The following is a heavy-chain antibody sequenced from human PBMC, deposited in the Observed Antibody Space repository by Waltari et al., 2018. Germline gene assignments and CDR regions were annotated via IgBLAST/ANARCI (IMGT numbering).Heavy chain of an antibody. CDR1: GYSFTSYW. CDR2: IYPGDSDT. J-gene: IGHJ4*02. Sequence: EVQLVQSGAEVKKPGESLKISGKGSGYSFTSYWNGRVRRMPGKGLEWMGIIYPGDSDTRYSPSFQGQVTISADKSISTAYLQWSSLKASDTAMYYCARAGRGVTTAVGYWGQGTLVTVSS. CDR3: ARAGRGVTTAVGY. D-gene: IGHD4-17*01. V-gene: IGHV5-51*01.